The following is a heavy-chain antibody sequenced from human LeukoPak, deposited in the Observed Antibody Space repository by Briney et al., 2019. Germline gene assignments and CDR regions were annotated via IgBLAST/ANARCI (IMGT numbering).Heavy chain of an antibody. D-gene: IGHD6-13*01. J-gene: IGHJ5*02. CDR1: GFTFSSYA. V-gene: IGHV3-30-3*01. CDR3: ARDPYSSSPNWFDP. CDR2: ISYDGSNK. Sequence: GRSLRLSCAASGFTFSSYAMHWVRQAPGKGLEWVAVISYDGSNKYYADSAKGRFTISRDNSKNTLYLQMNSLRAEDTAVYYCARDPYSSSPNWFDPWGQGTLVTVSS.